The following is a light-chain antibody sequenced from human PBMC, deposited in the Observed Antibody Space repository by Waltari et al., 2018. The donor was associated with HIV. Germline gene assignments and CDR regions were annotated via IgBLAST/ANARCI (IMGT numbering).Light chain of an antibody. V-gene: IGLV1-44*01. Sequence: QSVLTQPPSASGTPGQRVTISCSGSSSNIGGNTVNWYQQLPGTAPKLLIYSNNPRPSWVPDRFSCSKSGTSASLAISGLQSEDEADFYCAAWDGSLNGQVFGGGTKLTVL. J-gene: IGLJ3*02. CDR1: SSNIGGNT. CDR3: AAWDGSLNGQV. CDR2: SNN.